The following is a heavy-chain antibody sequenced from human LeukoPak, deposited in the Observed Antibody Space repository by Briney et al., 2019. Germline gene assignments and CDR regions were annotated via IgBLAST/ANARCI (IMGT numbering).Heavy chain of an antibody. Sequence: GGSLRLSCAASGFTFSSYSMNWVRQAPGKGLEWVSYISSRSSTIYYADSVTGRFTISRGNAKNSLYLQVNSLRAEDTAVYYCARVGAVAGPQHIYYWGQGTLVTVSS. D-gene: IGHD6-19*01. V-gene: IGHV3-48*01. J-gene: IGHJ4*02. CDR1: GFTFSSYS. CDR3: ARVGAVAGPQHIYY. CDR2: ISSRSSTI.